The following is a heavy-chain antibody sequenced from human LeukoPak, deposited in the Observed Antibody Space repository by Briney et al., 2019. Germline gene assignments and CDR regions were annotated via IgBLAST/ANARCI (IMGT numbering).Heavy chain of an antibody. D-gene: IGHD3-22*01. Sequence: PGGSLRLSCAASGFTFSSYAMSWVRQAPGKGLEWVSAISSSGSTIYYADSVKGRFTISRDNAKNSLYLQMNSLRAEDTAVYYCARRYDSSGWTDYWGQGTLVTVSS. CDR1: GFTFSSYA. J-gene: IGHJ4*02. CDR2: ISSSGSTI. V-gene: IGHV3-21*04. CDR3: ARRYDSSGWTDY.